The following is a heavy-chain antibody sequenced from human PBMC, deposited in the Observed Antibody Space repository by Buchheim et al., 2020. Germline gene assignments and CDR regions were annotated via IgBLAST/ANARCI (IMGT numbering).Heavy chain of an antibody. V-gene: IGHV1-18*04. D-gene: IGHD3-22*01. Sequence: QVQLVQSGAEVKKPGASVKVSCKASGYTFTGYYMHWVRQAPGQGLEWMGWISAYNGNTNYAQKLQGRVTMTTEKSTSTAYMELRSLRSDDTAVYYCAREKTRVPRQYDYDSSGDFKHWGQGTL. CDR3: AREKTRVPRQYDYDSSGDFKH. CDR2: ISAYNGNT. J-gene: IGHJ1*01. CDR1: GYTFTGYY.